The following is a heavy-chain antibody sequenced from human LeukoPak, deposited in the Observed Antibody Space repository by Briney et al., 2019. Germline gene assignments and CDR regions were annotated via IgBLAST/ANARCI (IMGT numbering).Heavy chain of an antibody. V-gene: IGHV3-30-3*01. CDR1: GFTFSSYA. J-gene: IGHJ4*02. CDR3: ARDLGYSGDY. CDR2: ISYDGSNK. Sequence: PGGSLRLSCAASGFTFSSYAMHWVRQAPGKGLEWVAVISYDGSNKYYANSVKGRFTISRDNSKNTLYLQMNSLRAEDTAVYYCARDLGYSGDYWGQGTLVTVSS. D-gene: IGHD5-12*01.